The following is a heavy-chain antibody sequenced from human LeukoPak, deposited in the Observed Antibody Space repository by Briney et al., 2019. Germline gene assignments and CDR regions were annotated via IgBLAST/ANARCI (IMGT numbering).Heavy chain of an antibody. CDR3: ARDSEYCSRTSCYEYYYYYYMDV. V-gene: IGHV1-2*02. D-gene: IGHD2-2*01. J-gene: IGHJ6*03. Sequence: ASVKVSCKASGYTFTGYYMHWVRQAPGQGLEWMGWINPNSGGTNYAQKFQGRVTMTRDTSISTAYMELSRLRSDDTAVYYCARDSEYCSRTSCYEYYYYYYMDVWGKGTTVTVSS. CDR2: INPNSGGT. CDR1: GYTFTGYY.